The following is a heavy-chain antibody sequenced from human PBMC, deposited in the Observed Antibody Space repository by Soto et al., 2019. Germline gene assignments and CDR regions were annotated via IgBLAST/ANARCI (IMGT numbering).Heavy chain of an antibody. CDR3: AKVPTGEMATVFQAFDI. CDR2: ISYSGGST. CDR1: GVNLRNYW. V-gene: IGHV3-23*01. D-gene: IGHD4-4*01. Sequence: GGSLRLSCTASGVNLRNYWMHWVRQAPGKGLEWVSAISYSGGSTYYADPVKGRFTISRDNSKNTLYLQMNSLRVDDTAVYYCAKVPTGEMATVFQAFDIWGQGTMVTVSS. J-gene: IGHJ3*02.